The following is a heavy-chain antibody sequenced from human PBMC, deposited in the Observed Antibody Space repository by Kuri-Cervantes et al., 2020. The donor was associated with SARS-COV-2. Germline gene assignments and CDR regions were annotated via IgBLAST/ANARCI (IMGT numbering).Heavy chain of an antibody. V-gene: IGHV4-61*02. CDR2: IYTSGST. J-gene: IGHJ5*02. Sequence: SETLSLTCTVSGGSISSGSYYWSWIRQPAGKGLEWNGRIYTSGSTNYNPSLKSRVTISVDTSKNQFSLKLSSVTAADTAVYYCATVIVVVPAAIGWPWFDPLGQGTLVTVSS. CDR3: ATVIVVVPAAIGWPWFDP. D-gene: IGHD2-2*01. CDR1: GGSISSGSYY.